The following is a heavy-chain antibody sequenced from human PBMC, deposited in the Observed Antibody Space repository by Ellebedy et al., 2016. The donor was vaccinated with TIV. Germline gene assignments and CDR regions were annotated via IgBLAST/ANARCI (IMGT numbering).Heavy chain of an antibody. J-gene: IGHJ5*02. D-gene: IGHD4-17*01. CDR3: AGESQTTGYNWFDP. CDR2: RITSGNT. Sequence: PGGSLRLSCTVHGGSINSYYWNWIRQPAGKGLEWIGRRITSGNTKYNPSLRSRVTISLDTSTNQFSLKLTSVTAADTAVYFCAGESQTTGYNWFDPWGQGLLVTVSS. CDR1: GGSINSYY. V-gene: IGHV4-4*07.